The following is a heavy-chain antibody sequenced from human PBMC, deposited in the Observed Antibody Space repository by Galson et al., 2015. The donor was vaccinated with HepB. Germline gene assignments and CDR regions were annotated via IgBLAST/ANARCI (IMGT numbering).Heavy chain of an antibody. CDR3: ARRQTIATRWKYSYFDY. V-gene: IGHV2-5*02. CDR2: IYWDDDK. CDR1: GFSLTTSGVG. D-gene: IGHD6-6*01. J-gene: IGHJ4*02. Sequence: PALVKPTQTLTLTCTFSGFSLTTSGVGVAWIRQPPGKALEWLTVIYWDDDKRYSSSLKSGVTTTKDTSKNQVVLTMTNMDPVDTATYFCARRQTIATRWKYSYFDYWSQGTLVTVSS.